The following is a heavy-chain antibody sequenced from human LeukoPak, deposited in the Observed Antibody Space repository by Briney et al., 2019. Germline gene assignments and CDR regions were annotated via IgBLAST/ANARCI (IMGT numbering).Heavy chain of an antibody. CDR3: ARGHYDVLAASYKWTPDY. D-gene: IGHD3-9*01. Sequence: GGSLRLSCAASGFTFNTFNMNWVRQAPGKGLGWVSSFTIGGDYIYYADSVKGRFTTSRDNAKNSLSLQLNSLRVEDTAVYYCARGHYDVLAASYKWTPDYWGQGTLVTVSS. J-gene: IGHJ4*02. CDR2: FTIGGDYI. CDR1: GFTFNTFN. V-gene: IGHV3-21*01.